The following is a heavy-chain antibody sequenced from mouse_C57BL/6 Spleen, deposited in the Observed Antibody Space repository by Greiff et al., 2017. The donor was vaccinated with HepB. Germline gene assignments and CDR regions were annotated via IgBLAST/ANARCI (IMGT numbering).Heavy chain of an antibody. D-gene: IGHD1-1*01. V-gene: IGHV5-9-1*02. J-gene: IGHJ1*03. CDR3: TRDTAYYYGSSRYFDV. CDR1: GFTFSSYA. CDR2: ISSGGDYI. Sequence: EVKLMESGEGLVKPGGSLKLSCAASGFTFSSYAMSWVRQTPEKRLEWVAYISSGGDYIYYADTVKGRFTISRDNARNTLYLQMSSLKSEDTAMYYCTRDTAYYYGSSRYFDVWGTGTTVTVSS.